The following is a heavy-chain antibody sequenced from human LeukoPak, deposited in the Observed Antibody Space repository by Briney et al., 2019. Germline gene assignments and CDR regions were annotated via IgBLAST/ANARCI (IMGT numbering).Heavy chain of an antibody. D-gene: IGHD5-18*01. CDR1: GYTFTSYG. CDR3: ASWNTAMGNAFDI. J-gene: IGHJ3*02. Sequence: GASVKVSCKASGYTFTSYGISWVRQAPGQGLEWMGWISAYNGNTNSAQKLQGRVTMTTDTSTSTAYVELRSLRSDDTAVYYCASWNTAMGNAFDIWGQGTMVTVSS. CDR2: ISAYNGNT. V-gene: IGHV1-18*04.